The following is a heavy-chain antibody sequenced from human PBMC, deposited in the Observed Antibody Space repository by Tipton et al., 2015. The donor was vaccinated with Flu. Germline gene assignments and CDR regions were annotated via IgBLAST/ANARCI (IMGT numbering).Heavy chain of an antibody. CDR1: GGSISSYY. V-gene: IGHV4-59*01. Sequence: TLSLTCTVSGGSISSYYWSCIRQPPGKGLEWIGYNYYSGSTNYNPSLKSRVTISVDTSKNQFSLKLSSVTDADTAVYYCASGGYYDMLTGYYMNGMDDRGQGTTGTVS. CDR2: NYYSGST. J-gene: IGHJ6*02. CDR3: ASGGYYDMLTGYYMNGMDD. D-gene: IGHD3-9*01.